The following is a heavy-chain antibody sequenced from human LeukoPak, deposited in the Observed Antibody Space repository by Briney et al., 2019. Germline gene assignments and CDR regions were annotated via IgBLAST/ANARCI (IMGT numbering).Heavy chain of an antibody. CDR3: ARVTISGVYYYYYYMDV. D-gene: IGHD3-9*01. Sequence: SETLSLTCTVSGGSISSYYWSWIRQPPGKGLEWMGYIYYSGSTNYNPSLKSRVTISVDTSKNQFSLKLSSVTAADTAVYYCARVTISGVYYYYYYMDVWGKGTTVTISS. CDR2: IYYSGST. CDR1: GGSISSYY. V-gene: IGHV4-59*01. J-gene: IGHJ6*03.